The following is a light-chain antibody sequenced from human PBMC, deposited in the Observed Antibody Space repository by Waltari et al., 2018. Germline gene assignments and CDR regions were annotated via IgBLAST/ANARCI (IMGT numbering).Light chain of an antibody. Sequence: SSELSQDPSVSVALGQTVRITCQGDSRKRYYASWYQQKPGQAPVLVIYGKNNRPSGIPDRFSGSTSGNTASLTISGAHAEDAADYYCNSRDTSGNHVVFGGGTKLTVL. CDR2: GKN. V-gene: IGLV3-19*01. CDR1: SRKRYY. J-gene: IGLJ2*01. CDR3: NSRDTSGNHVV.